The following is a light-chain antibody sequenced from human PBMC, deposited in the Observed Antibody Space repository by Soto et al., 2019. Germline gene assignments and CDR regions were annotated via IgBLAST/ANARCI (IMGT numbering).Light chain of an antibody. CDR2: AAS. CDR1: QSISSY. V-gene: IGKV1-39*01. Sequence: MTQPPSSMSVSKGERVTTTCRASQSISSYLNWYQQKPGKAPKLLIYAASSLQSGVPSRFSGSGSGTDFTLTISSLQPEDFATYYCQQSYSTPFTFGPGTKVDVK. CDR3: QQSYSTPFT. J-gene: IGKJ3*01.